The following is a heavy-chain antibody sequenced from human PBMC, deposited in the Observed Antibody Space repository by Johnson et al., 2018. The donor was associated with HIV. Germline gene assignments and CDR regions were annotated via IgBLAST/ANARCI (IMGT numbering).Heavy chain of an antibody. Sequence: VQLVESGGGVVRPGGFLRLSCAASGFTFDDFGMSWVRQAPGKGLEWVSVTYSGGSTYYADSVKGRFNISRDNAKNSLSLQMNSLRVEDTAVYYCARRSGYAFDIWGQGTMVTVSS. CDR2: TYSGGST. V-gene: IGHV3-20*04. CDR3: ARRSGYAFDI. J-gene: IGHJ3*02. CDR1: GFTFDDFG. D-gene: IGHD5-24*01.